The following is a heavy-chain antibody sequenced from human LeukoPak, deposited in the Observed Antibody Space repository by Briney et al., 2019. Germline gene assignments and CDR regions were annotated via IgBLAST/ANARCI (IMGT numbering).Heavy chain of an antibody. CDR1: GFTFSSYR. D-gene: IGHD6-6*01. CDR2: INSDGSST. Sequence: GGSLRLSCAASGFTFSSYRMHWVRQAPGKGLVWVSRINSDGSSTSYADSVKGRFTISRDNAKNTLYLQMNSLRAEDTAVYYCASLGGQLVRSFDYWGQGTLVTVSS. CDR3: ASLGGQLVRSFDY. V-gene: IGHV3-74*01. J-gene: IGHJ4*02.